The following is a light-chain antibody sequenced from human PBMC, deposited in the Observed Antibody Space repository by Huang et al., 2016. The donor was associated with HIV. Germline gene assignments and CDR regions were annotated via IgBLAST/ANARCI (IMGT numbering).Light chain of an antibody. J-gene: IGKJ1*01. CDR2: GAS. CDR3: HQYDDSPWT. Sequence: ENVLTQSPGTLSLSPGERAILPCRASQSVGYRYLDWYQQKPGQAPRLLIYGASTRATGIPDRFSGSGSGTDFTLTISRLEPEDFAVYYCHQYDDSPWTFGQGTKVEIK. V-gene: IGKV3-20*01. CDR1: QSVGYRY.